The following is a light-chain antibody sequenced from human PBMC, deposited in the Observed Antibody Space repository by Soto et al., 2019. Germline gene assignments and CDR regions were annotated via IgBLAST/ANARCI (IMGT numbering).Light chain of an antibody. J-gene: IGKJ1*01. CDR3: QQCTNWPWT. Sequence: EILMTQSTATLSLSIGERATLSCRASQSVSSNLAWYQQKPGQAPRLLIYGASTRATGIPARFSGGGSGTDFTLTISSLEPEDSAVYYCQQCTNWPWTFGQGTKVDIK. CDR1: QSVSSN. CDR2: GAS. V-gene: IGKV3-15*01.